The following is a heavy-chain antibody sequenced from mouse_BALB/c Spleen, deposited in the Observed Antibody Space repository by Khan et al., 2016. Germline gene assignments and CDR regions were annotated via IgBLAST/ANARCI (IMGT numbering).Heavy chain of an antibody. CDR2: IDPANGNT. J-gene: IGHJ4*01. V-gene: IGHV14-3*02. Sequence: VQLQQSGAELVKPGASVKLSCTASGFNIKDTYMHWVKQRPEQGLEWIGRIDPANGNTKYDPKFQGKATITADTSSNTAYLQLSSLTSEDTAAYYCANSRRYDGEGYAMNYWCQGTTVTVSS. CDR3: ANSRRYDGEGYAMNY. CDR1: GFNIKDTY. D-gene: IGHD2-12*01.